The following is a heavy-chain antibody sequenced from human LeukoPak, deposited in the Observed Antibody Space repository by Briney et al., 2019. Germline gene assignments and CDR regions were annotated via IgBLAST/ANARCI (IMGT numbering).Heavy chain of an antibody. CDR2: ISTYNGKT. CDR3: ARQSAITMVRGVYEY. J-gene: IGHJ4*02. Sequence: ASVKVSCKASVYTPTSYVISSVRQAPGQRLEWMGWISTYNGKTNYAQKLQGRVTMTTDTSTSTAYMELRSLRSDDTALYYCARQSAITMVRGVYEYWGQGTLVTVSS. D-gene: IGHD3-10*01. V-gene: IGHV1-18*01. CDR1: VYTPTSYV.